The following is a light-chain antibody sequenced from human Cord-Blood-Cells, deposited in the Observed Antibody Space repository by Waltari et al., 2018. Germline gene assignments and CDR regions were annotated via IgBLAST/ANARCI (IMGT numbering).Light chain of an antibody. CDR1: RSTIGSNP. J-gene: IGLJ1*01. V-gene: IGLV1-44*01. CDR2: SNN. Sequence: QSVLTQPPSASGTPGQRVTIPCSGSRSTIGSNPVNWYQQLPGTAPKLLIYSNNQRPSGVPDRFSGSKSGTSASLAISGLQSEDEADYYCAAWDDSLNGVFGTGTKVTVL. CDR3: AAWDDSLNGV.